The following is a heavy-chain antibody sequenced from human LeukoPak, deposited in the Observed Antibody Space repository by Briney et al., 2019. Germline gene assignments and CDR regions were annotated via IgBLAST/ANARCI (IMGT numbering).Heavy chain of an antibody. J-gene: IGHJ4*02. V-gene: IGHV3-23*01. D-gene: IGHD7-27*01. CDR1: EFTFSNYA. Sequence: PGGSLRLSCAASEFTFSNYAMNWVRQAPGKRPEWVSGISSGGGSIYYADSVKGRFTISRDNSKNTLYLEMNRLRSEDTAAYYCAKDILNWEFDYWGQGTLVTVSS. CDR2: ISSGGGSI. CDR3: AKDILNWEFDY.